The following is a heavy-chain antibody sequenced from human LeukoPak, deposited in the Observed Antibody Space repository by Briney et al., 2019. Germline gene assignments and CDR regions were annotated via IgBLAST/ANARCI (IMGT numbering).Heavy chain of an antibody. CDR1: GASMDVYF. Sequence: SGTLSLTCSVSGASMDVYFWSWIRQPRGKGLEWIGYIWHSGTSYNPSLDSRLRISLDTSRSQVSLELTSVSAADTVVYYCARDTGDTKDVLDSWGQGSLVTVSS. J-gene: IGHJ4*02. V-gene: IGHV4-59*01. CDR2: IWHSGT. D-gene: IGHD1-26*01. CDR3: ARDTGDTKDVLDS.